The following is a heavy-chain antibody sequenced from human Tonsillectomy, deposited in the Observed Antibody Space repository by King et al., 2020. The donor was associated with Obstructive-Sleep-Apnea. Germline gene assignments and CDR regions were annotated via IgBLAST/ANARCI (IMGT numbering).Heavy chain of an antibody. CDR1: GGSISSISYY. V-gene: IGHV4-39*07. CDR2: IYYSGST. Sequence: QLQESGPGLVKPSETLSLTCTVSGGSISSISYYWGWIRQPPGKGLEWIGSIYYSGSTYSHPSLKSRVTISVDTSKNQFSLKRSSVTAADPAVYYCARERLYDILSGRYFDYWGQGTLVTVSS. D-gene: IGHD3-9*01. J-gene: IGHJ4*02. CDR3: ARERLYDILSGRYFDY.